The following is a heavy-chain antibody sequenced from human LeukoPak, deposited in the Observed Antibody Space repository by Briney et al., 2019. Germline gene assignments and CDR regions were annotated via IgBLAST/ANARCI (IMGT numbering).Heavy chain of an antibody. CDR2: IYYSGST. V-gene: IGHV4-59*08. J-gene: IGHJ4*02. CDR1: GGSISSYY. Sequence: SETLTLTCTVSGGSISSYYWSWIRQPPGKGLEWIGYIYYSGSTNYNPSLKSRVTISVDTSKNQFSLKLSSVTAADTAVYYCARYDSSAPFYFDYWGQGTLVTVSS. CDR3: ARYDSSAPFYFDY. D-gene: IGHD3-22*01.